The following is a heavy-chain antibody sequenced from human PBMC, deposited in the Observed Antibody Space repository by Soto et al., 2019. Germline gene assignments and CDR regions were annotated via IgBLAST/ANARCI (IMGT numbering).Heavy chain of an antibody. V-gene: IGHV4-31*03. J-gene: IGHJ5*02. D-gene: IGHD6-13*01. CDR3: ARALPDSSSWYIRLSPLEWFDP. Sequence: QVQLQESGPGLVKPSQTLSLTCTVSGGSISSGGYYWSWIRQHPGKGLEWIGYIYYSGSTYYNPSLKGRVTISVDTSKNQFSLKLSSVTAADTAVYYCARALPDSSSWYIRLSPLEWFDPWGQGTLVTVSS. CDR1: GGSISSGGYY. CDR2: IYYSGST.